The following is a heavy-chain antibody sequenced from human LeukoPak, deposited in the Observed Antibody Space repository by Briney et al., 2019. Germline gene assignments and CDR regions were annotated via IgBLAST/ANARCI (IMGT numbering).Heavy chain of an antibody. Sequence: PSETLSLTCTVSGGSISSSNYYWGWIRQPPGKGLEWIGTMYYSGSTYYNPSLKSRVTISVDTSKKQFSLKLRSVTAADTAVYYCARQPYSGSWKYGMDVWGQGTTVTVSS. J-gene: IGHJ6*02. V-gene: IGHV4-39*01. CDR2: MYYSGST. CDR3: ARQPYSGSWKYGMDV. CDR1: GGSISSSNYY. D-gene: IGHD6-13*01.